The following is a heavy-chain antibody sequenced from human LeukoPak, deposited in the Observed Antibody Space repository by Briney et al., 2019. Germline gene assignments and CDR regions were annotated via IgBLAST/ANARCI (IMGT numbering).Heavy chain of an antibody. CDR1: GFTFSSYA. Sequence: GGSLRLSCTASGFTFSSYAMHWVRPAPGKGLEWLAFIRYDGTNTHYADSVKGRFTVSRDNSENTLYLQMDTLTIEDTAVYYCAKLAELVVTNNWFDPWGQGTLVTVSS. CDR3: AKLAELVVTNNWFDP. D-gene: IGHD2-15*01. V-gene: IGHV3-30*02. CDR2: IRYDGTNT. J-gene: IGHJ5*02.